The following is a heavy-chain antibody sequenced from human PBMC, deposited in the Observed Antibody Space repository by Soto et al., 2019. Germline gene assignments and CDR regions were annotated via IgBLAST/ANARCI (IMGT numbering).Heavy chain of an antibody. V-gene: IGHV3-11*06. J-gene: IGHJ6*02. CDR1: GCTFRDDY. D-gene: IGHD6-6*01. CDR2: ISSSSSYT. Sequence: LRPAWAAAGCTFRDDYRSWSRQAPGKGLEWVSYISSSSSYTNYADSVKGRFTISRDNAKNSLYLQMNSLRAEDTAVYYCARDLIQAAPQGGYYYYYYGMDVWGQGTTVTVSS. CDR3: ARDLIQAAPQGGYYYYYYGMDV.